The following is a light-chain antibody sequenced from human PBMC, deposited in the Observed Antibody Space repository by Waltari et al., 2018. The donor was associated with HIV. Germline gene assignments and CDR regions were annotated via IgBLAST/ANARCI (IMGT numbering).Light chain of an antibody. V-gene: IGLV2-23*01. CDR3: CSYAGSSTWV. CDR1: RSAVGSYNL. CDR2: EGS. Sequence: QSALTLPASVSGSPGQSITISCTGTRSAVGSYNLVSWYQQHPGKAPKLMIYEGSKRPSGVSNRFSGSKSGNTASLTISGLQAEDEADYYCCSYAGSSTWVFGGGTKLTVL. J-gene: IGLJ3*02.